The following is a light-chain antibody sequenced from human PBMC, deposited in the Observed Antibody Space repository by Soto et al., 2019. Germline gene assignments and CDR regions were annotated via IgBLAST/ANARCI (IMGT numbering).Light chain of an antibody. Sequence: QSALTQPASVSGSPGQSIAISCTGTSSDVGGYNYVSWYQQHPGKAPKLIIHEVSDRPSGISDRFSGSKSGNTASLTISGLQADYEADDYCCLHTSYNTRVFGPGTKLTVL. CDR3: CLHTSYNTRV. V-gene: IGLV2-14*01. CDR2: EVS. J-gene: IGLJ1*01. CDR1: SSDVGGYNY.